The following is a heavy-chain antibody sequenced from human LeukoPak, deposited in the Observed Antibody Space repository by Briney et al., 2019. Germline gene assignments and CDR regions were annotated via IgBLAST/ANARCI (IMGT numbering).Heavy chain of an antibody. CDR1: GYTSTSYG. V-gene: IGHV1-18*01. Sequence: ASVKVSCKASGYTSTSYGISWVRQAPGQGLEWMGWISAYNGNTNYAQKLQGRVTMTTDTSTSTAYMELRSLRSDDTAVYYCAREVDYYDSSGSLFDYWGQGTLVTVSS. CDR2: ISAYNGNT. CDR3: AREVDYYDSSGSLFDY. J-gene: IGHJ4*02. D-gene: IGHD3-22*01.